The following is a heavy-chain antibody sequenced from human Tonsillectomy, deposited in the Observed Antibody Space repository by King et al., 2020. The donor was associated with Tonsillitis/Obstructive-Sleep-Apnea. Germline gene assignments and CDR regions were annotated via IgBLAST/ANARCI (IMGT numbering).Heavy chain of an antibody. D-gene: IGHD4-11*01. CDR1: GYSFTTYW. CDR2: IDPSDSYT. Sequence: VQLVESGAEVKKPGESLRISCQGSGYSFTTYWIIWVRQMPGKGLEWMGNIDPSDSYTNYSPSFQGHVTISPDQSISTAYLQWSSLKTSATAIYYCAKTSDSSNYSFDPWGQGTLVTVSS. CDR3: AKTSDSSNYSFDP. J-gene: IGHJ5*02. V-gene: IGHV5-10-1*03.